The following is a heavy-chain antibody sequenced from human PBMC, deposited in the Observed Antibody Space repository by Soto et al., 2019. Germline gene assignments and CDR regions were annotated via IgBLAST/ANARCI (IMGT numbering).Heavy chain of an antibody. D-gene: IGHD6-19*01. J-gene: IGHJ4*02. V-gene: IGHV3-30-3*02. CDR1: GFTFSSYA. CDR2: ISYDGSNK. CDR3: AKDICDYSSGSCYFEY. Sequence: PGGSLRLSCAASGFTFSSYAMHGVRQAPGKGLEWVAVISYDGSNKYYADSVKGRFTISRDNSKNTLYMQMNSLRAEDAAIYYCAKDICDYSSGSCYFEYWGQGTLVTVSS.